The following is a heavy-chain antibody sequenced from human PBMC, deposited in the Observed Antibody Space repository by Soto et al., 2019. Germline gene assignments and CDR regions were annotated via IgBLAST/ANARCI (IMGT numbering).Heavy chain of an antibody. CDR1: GFTVSSNY. J-gene: IGHJ6*02. Sequence: PGGSLRLSCAASGFTVSSNYMSWVRQAPGKGLEWVSVIYSGGSTYYADSVKGRFTISRDNSKNTLYLQMNSLRAEDTAVYYCARDKVSKSSFGMDVWGQGTTVTVSS. D-gene: IGHD3-16*02. V-gene: IGHV3-53*01. CDR3: ARDKVSKSSFGMDV. CDR2: IYSGGST.